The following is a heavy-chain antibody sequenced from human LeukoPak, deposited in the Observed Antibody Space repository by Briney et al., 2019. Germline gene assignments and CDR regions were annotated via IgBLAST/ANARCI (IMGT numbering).Heavy chain of an antibody. CDR1: GFIFSRYW. Sequence: GGSLRLSCAASGFIFSRYWMSWVRQAPGKGLEWVANIKQDGSEKYYVDSVKGRLTISRDNAKNSLYLQMNSLRAEDTAVYYCAREPSNYGDHYFDYWGQGTLVTVSS. CDR3: AREPSNYGDHYFDY. CDR2: IKQDGSEK. J-gene: IGHJ4*02. D-gene: IGHD4-17*01. V-gene: IGHV3-7*01.